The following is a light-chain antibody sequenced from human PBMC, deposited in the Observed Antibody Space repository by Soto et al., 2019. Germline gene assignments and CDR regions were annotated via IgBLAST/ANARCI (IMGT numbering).Light chain of an antibody. Sequence: EIVMTQSPATLSVSPGERATLSCRASQSVSSNLAWYQQNPGQAPRLLIYGGSTRATGIPARFSGSGSGTEFTLTLSSLQSEDFAVYYCQQYRTFGQGTKVEI. V-gene: IGKV3-15*01. J-gene: IGKJ1*01. CDR1: QSVSSN. CDR3: QQYRT. CDR2: GGS.